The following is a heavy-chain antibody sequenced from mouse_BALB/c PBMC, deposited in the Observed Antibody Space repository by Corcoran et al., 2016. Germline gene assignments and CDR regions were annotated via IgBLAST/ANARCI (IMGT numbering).Heavy chain of an antibody. CDR2: INTYTGEP. CDR3: ARLTTATDYAMDY. Sequence: QIQLVQSGPELKKPGETVKISCKASGYTFTNYGMNWVKQAPGKGLKWMGWINTYTGEPTYADDFKGRFAFSLETSASTAYLQINNLKNEDMARYFCARLTTATDYAMDYWGQGTSVTVSS. J-gene: IGHJ4*01. V-gene: IGHV9-1*02. CDR1: GYTFTNYG. D-gene: IGHD1-2*01.